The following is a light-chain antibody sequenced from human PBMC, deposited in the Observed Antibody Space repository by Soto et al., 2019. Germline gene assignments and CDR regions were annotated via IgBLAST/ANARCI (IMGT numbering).Light chain of an antibody. CDR2: GAS. Sequence: EIVMTQSPATLSVSPGERATLSCRASQSISDNLAWYQQKPGQAPRLLIYGASTGATSIPARFSGSGSGTEFTLTISSLQSEDFATYYCQQSYSTPITFGQGTRLEIK. V-gene: IGKV3-15*01. CDR1: QSISDN. J-gene: IGKJ5*01. CDR3: QQSYSTPIT.